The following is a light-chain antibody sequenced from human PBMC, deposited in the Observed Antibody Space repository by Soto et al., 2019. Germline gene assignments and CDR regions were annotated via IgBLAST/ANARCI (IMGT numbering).Light chain of an antibody. CDR1: RSNIGAGYD. Sequence: QSALAQPPSVSWSPGQKVTTSCTGSRSNIGAGYDLHWYQQLPGTAPKLLLYGNSNRPSGVPDRFSGSKSGTSASLAITGLQAEDEADYYCQSYDSSLSAYVFGTGTKVTVL. J-gene: IGLJ1*01. V-gene: IGLV1-40*01. CDR2: GNS. CDR3: QSYDSSLSAYV.